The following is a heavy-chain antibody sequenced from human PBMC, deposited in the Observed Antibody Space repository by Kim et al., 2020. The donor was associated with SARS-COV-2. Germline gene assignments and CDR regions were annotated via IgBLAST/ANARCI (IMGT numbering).Heavy chain of an antibody. D-gene: IGHD6-13*01. V-gene: IGHV1-3*01. CDR3: ARGYTNGWYHDH. CDR1: GYTFNDNA. Sequence: ASVKVSCKTSGYTFNDNAIHWVRQAPGQGLEWLGWIGDTYTKFSQKFHDRITMTWDTSASTAHMELSSLRSEDTAVYFCARGYTNGWYHDHWGQGTLVTV. J-gene: IGHJ4*02. CDR2: IGDTYT.